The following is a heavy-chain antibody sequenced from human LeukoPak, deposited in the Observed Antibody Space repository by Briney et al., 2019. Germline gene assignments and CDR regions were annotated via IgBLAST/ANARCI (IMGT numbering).Heavy chain of an antibody. D-gene: IGHD6-13*01. Sequence: PGGSLRLSCAASGFTFSSYSMNWVRQAPRKGLEWVSYISSSSSTIYYADSVKGRFTISRDNSKNTLFLQMNSLRYEDSAVYFCAKGSAAAAVLDYWGQGTLVTVSS. CDR2: ISSSSSTI. J-gene: IGHJ4*02. CDR3: AKGSAAAAVLDY. V-gene: IGHV3-48*02. CDR1: GFTFSSYS.